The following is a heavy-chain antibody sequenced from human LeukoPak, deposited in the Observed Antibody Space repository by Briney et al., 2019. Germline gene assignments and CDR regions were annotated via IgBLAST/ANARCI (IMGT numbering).Heavy chain of an antibody. CDR3: AREAGHSGFFDS. D-gene: IGHD1-26*01. CDR1: GGTISSYY. CDR2: IHAGADA. V-gene: IGHV4-59*01. J-gene: IGHJ4*03. Sequence: PSETLSPTCAVSGGTISSYYWNWIQQPPGKGLEWVAYIHAGADAIYNPSLQGRGTISLDTSKNPSSLQLSCMTAADTAVYYCAREAGHSGFFDSWGQGTPVNVFS.